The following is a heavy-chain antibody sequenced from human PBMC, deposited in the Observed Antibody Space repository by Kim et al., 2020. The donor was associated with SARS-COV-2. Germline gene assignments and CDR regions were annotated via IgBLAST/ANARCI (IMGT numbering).Heavy chain of an antibody. D-gene: IGHD6-13*01. J-gene: IGHJ4*02. Sequence: GGSLRLFCAASGFTVSSNYMSWLRQAPGKGLEWLSVTYSGDKTYYVESVKGRLTISRDNSKNTLYLQMSSLRVEDTAVYYCATNLAAAGVVWGQGTLVTV. CDR2: TYSGDKT. CDR3: ATNLAAAGVV. V-gene: IGHV3-66*01. CDR1: GFTVSSNY.